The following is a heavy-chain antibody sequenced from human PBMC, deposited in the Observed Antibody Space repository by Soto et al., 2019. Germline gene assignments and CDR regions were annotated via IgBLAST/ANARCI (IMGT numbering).Heavy chain of an antibody. J-gene: IGHJ5*02. V-gene: IGHV3-48*02. Sequence: SLRLSCAASGFTFSSYSMNWVRQAPGKGLEWVSYISSSSSTIYYADSVKGRFTISRDNAKNTLYLQMNSLRDEDTAVYYCAKEWHGRVVANWFAPWGQGTLVTVGS. CDR1: GFTFSSYS. CDR3: AKEWHGRVVANWFAP. CDR2: ISSSSSTI. D-gene: IGHD2-15*01.